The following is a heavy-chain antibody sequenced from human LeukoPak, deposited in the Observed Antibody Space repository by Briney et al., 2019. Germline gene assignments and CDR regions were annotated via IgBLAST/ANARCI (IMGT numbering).Heavy chain of an antibody. CDR3: AYSNNLNY. CDR2: IKYDGSEK. D-gene: IGHD1-20*01. CDR1: GFTLSYAW. V-gene: IGHV3-7*01. Sequence: GGSLRLSCAASGFTLSYAWMSWVRQAPGQGLEWVAHIKYDGSEKYYADSVKGRFTISREDAKNSLSLQMDNVRAEDTAVYYCAYSNNLNYWGQGTLVTVSS. J-gene: IGHJ4*02.